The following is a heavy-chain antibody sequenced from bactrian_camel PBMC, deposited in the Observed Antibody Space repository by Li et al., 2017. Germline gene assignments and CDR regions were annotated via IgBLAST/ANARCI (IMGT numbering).Heavy chain of an antibody. CDR2: IFIDGTA. V-gene: IGHV3S53*01. CDR1: GYHSYSYC. J-gene: IGHJ4*01. Sequence: HVQLVESGGGSVQAGGSLRLSCAASGYHSYSYCMGWFRQAQGKERESVATIFIDGTANYTESVKGRFTISRDDAKYTLYLQMDGLKTEDTGVYYCATGNGGNSYPTSYGHWGQGTQVTVS. CDR3: ATGNGGNSYPTSYGH. D-gene: IGHD3*01.